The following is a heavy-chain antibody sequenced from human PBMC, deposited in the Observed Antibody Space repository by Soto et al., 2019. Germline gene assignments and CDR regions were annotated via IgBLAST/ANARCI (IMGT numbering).Heavy chain of an antibody. V-gene: IGHV3-15*01. CDR2: IKRRADGGTT. D-gene: IGHD4-17*01. J-gene: IGHJ4*02. CDR3: TTAATTVTTIDY. Sequence: GGSLRLSCAASGFTFSDAWMSWVRQAPGKGLEWIGRIKRRADGGTTDYAAPVKGRFTISRDDSKNTLYLQMNSLKTEDTAVYFCTTAATTVTTIDYWGQGTLVTVSS. CDR1: GFTFSDAW.